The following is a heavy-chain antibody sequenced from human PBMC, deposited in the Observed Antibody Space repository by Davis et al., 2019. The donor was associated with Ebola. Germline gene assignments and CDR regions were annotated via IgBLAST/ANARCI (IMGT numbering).Heavy chain of an antibody. D-gene: IGHD4-11*01. V-gene: IGHV4-34*01. J-gene: IGHJ6*03. Sequence: PSETLSLTCAVYGGSFSGYYWSWIRQPPGKGLEWIGEINHSGSTNYNPSLKSRVTISVDTSKNQFSLKLSSVTAADTAVYYCARRSTVTTRWYYYMDVWGKGTTVTVSS. CDR1: GGSFSGYY. CDR2: INHSGST. CDR3: ARRSTVTTRWYYYMDV.